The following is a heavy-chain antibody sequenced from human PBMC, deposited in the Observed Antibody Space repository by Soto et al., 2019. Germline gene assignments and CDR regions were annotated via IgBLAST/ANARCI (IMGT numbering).Heavy chain of an antibody. D-gene: IGHD5-12*01. CDR2: ISYDGSNK. CDR3: AKDGSSLEIVATIQPPTYYFDY. J-gene: IGHJ4*02. Sequence: QVQLVESGGGVVQPGRSPRLSCAASGFTFSSYGMHWVRQAPGKGLEWVAVISYDGSNKYYADSVKGRFTISRDNSKNTLYLQMNILRAEDTAVYYCAKDGSSLEIVATIQPPTYYFDYWGQGTLVTVSS. V-gene: IGHV3-30*18. CDR1: GFTFSSYG.